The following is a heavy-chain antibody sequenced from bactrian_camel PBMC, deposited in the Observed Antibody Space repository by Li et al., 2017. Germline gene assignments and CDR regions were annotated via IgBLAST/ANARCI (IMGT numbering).Heavy chain of an antibody. Sequence: GGGLVQPGGSLRLSYAASGFSTYAMSWVRHATGKALEWVSTINSGGGSTYDADSVKGRFTISRVNAKNTVSLQMFGLKPEDTAVYYCTAIGRGGAIIGHSSNSCRPLKTGPVYWGQGTQVTVS. CDR2: INSGGGST. J-gene: IGHJ4*01. CDR1: GFSTYA. V-gene: IGHV3S40*01. CDR3: TAIGRGGAIIGHSSNSCRPLKTGPVY. D-gene: IGHD2*01.